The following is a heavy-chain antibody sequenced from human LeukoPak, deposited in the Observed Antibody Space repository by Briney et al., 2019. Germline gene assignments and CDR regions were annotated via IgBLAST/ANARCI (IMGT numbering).Heavy chain of an antibody. CDR2: INHSGST. J-gene: IGHJ4*02. V-gene: IGHV4-34*01. CDR3: ARVNYDSSGYYIFDY. CDR1: GGSFSGYY. Sequence: PSETLSLTCAVYGGSFSGYYWSWIRQPPGKGLEWIGEINHSGSTNYNPSLKSRVTISVDTSKNQFSLKLSSVTAADTAVYYCARVNYDSSGYYIFDYWGQGTLVTVSS. D-gene: IGHD3-22*01.